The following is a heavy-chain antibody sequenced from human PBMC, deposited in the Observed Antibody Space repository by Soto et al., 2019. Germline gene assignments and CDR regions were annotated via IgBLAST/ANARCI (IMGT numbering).Heavy chain of an antibody. CDR3: AKVMGMYYYHSSGGYYGMGI. D-gene: IGHD3-22*01. J-gene: IGHJ6*02. V-gene: IGHV1-46*01. CDR2: INRSGGST. CDR1: VYTLSIDY. Sequence: GSSVKGYCKTSVYTLSIDYMDRGRQETGKGREWLTIINRSGGSTSYAQKSQRRVTMTSDTSTSTVYMQLNSLRAEDTAVYYCAKVMGMYYYHSSGGYYGMGIWGQGTTVTVSS.